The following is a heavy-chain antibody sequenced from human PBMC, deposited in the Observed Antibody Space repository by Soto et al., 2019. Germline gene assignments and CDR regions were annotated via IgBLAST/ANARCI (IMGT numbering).Heavy chain of an antibody. V-gene: IGHV4-30-4*01. CDR2: IYYSGST. CDR1: GGSISSGDYY. Sequence: QVQLQESGPGLVKPSQTLSLTCTVSGGSISSGDYYWSWIRQPPGKGLEWIGYIYYSGSTYYNPSLKSRVTISVDTSKNQFSLKLSSVTAADTAVYYCARVPLGSLGELSPVDYWGQGTLVTVSS. J-gene: IGHJ4*02. D-gene: IGHD3-16*02. CDR3: ARVPLGSLGELSPVDY.